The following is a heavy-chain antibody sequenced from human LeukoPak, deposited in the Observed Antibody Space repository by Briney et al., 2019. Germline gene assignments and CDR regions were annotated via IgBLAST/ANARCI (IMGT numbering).Heavy chain of an antibody. D-gene: IGHD2-2*02. CDR1: GFSFSSYA. J-gene: IGHJ4*02. V-gene: IGHV3-23*01. CDR2: LSGSGGST. CDR3: AKDFRYCSSTTCYSFDY. Sequence: GGSPRLSCAVSGFSFSSYAMSWVRQAPGKGLEWVSALSGSGGSTYYADSVKGRFSISRDNSKNTLYLQMDSLRAEDTAVYYCAKDFRYCSSTTCYSFDYWGQGTLVTVSS.